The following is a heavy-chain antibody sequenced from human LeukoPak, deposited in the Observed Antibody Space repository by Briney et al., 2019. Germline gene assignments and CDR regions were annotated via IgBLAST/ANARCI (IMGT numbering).Heavy chain of an antibody. CDR3: ASTLLGATLVDY. D-gene: IGHD1-26*01. CDR1: GYTFTSYG. CDR2: ISAYNGNT. V-gene: IGHV1-18*01. Sequence: ASVKVSCKASGYTFTSYGISWVRQAPGQGLEWMGWISAYNGNTNYAQKLQGRVTMTTDTSTNTAYMELRSLRSDDTAVYYCASTLLGATLVDYWGQGTLVTVSS. J-gene: IGHJ4*02.